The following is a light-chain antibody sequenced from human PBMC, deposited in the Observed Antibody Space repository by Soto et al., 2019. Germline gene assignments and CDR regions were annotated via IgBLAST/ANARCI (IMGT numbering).Light chain of an antibody. V-gene: IGLV2-11*01. Sequence: QSALTQPRSVSGSPGQSGTLSCTGTSSDVGGYNYVSWYQQHPGKAPKLMIYDVSKRPSGVPDRFSGSKSGNTASLTISGLQAEDEADYYCCSYAGSYTFFAVFGGGTQLTVL. CDR1: SSDVGGYNY. CDR2: DVS. J-gene: IGLJ7*01. CDR3: CSYAGSYTFFAV.